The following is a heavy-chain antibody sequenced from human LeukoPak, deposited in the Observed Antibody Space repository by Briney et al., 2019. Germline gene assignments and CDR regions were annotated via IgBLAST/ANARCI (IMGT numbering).Heavy chain of an antibody. CDR3: ARTPIGYYYGSGSYFDY. J-gene: IGHJ4*02. Sequence: GGSLRLSCAASGFTFSSYAMSWVRQAPGKGLEWVSAISGSGGSTYYADSVKGRFTISRDNSKNTLYLQMNSLRAEDTAVYYCARTPIGYYYGSGSYFDYWGQGTLVTVSS. D-gene: IGHD3-10*01. CDR2: ISGSGGST. V-gene: IGHV3-23*01. CDR1: GFTFSSYA.